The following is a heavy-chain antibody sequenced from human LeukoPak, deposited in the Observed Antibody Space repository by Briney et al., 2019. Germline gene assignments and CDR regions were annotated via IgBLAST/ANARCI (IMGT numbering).Heavy chain of an antibody. CDR1: GGSISSYY. Sequence: SETLSLTCTVSGGSISSYYWSWIRQPPGKGLEWIGYIYYSGSTNYNPSLKSRVTMSVDTSKNQFSLKLSSVTAADTAVYYCARDKEGYSSSLDAFDIWGQGTMVTVSS. CDR3: ARDKEGYSSSLDAFDI. D-gene: IGHD6-13*01. J-gene: IGHJ3*02. V-gene: IGHV4-59*12. CDR2: IYYSGST.